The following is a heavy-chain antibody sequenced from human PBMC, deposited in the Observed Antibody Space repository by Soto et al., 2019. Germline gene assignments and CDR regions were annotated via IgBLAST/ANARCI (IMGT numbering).Heavy chain of an antibody. CDR2: ITGSGGGT. V-gene: IGHV3-23*01. J-gene: IGHJ4*02. CDR1: GFTFSSFA. CDR3: VSQPHWARPFES. D-gene: IGHD7-27*01. Sequence: EVQLLESGGGLVQPGGSLRLSCAVSGFTFSSFAMAWVRQGPGKGLECVSVITGSGGGTYYAASVKGRFTISRDNTKHTLYLQMNSLRTEDTGVYYCVSQPHWARPFESWGQGTLVNVSS.